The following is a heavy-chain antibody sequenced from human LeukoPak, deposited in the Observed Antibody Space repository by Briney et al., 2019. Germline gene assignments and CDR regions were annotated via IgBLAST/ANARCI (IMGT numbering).Heavy chain of an antibody. CDR1: GGPISSGSYY. D-gene: IGHD1-20*01. Sequence: SETLSLTCTVSGGPISSGSYYWSWIRQPAGKGLEWIGRIYTSGSTNYNPSLKSRVTISVDTSKNQFSLKLSSVTAADTAVYYCARSGMTGSLDYWGQGTLVTVSS. CDR3: ARSGMTGSLDY. V-gene: IGHV4-61*02. J-gene: IGHJ4*02. CDR2: IYTSGST.